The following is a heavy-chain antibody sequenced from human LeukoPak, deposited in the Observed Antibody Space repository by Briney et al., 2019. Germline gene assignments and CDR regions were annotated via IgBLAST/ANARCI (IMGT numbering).Heavy chain of an antibody. CDR1: AFSFSSYW. Sequence: GGSLRLSCAASAFSFSSYWMSWVRQAPGKGLEWVANIKQDGSEKWYVDSVKGRFTISRDNAKNSLYLQMNSLRAEDTAVYYCAATGGSGSYSFDPWGQGTLVTVSS. J-gene: IGHJ5*02. D-gene: IGHD3-10*01. CDR3: AATGGSGSYSFDP. CDR2: IKQDGSEK. V-gene: IGHV3-7*01.